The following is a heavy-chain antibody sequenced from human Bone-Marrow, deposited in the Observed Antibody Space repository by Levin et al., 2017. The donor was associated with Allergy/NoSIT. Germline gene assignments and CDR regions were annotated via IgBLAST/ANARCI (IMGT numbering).Heavy chain of an antibody. Sequence: HSQTLSLPCAISGDSVSSDIATWNWIRQSPSRGLEWPGRTYYRSRWYNDYAASVESRITIKADTSKNHFSLQLNSMAPDDTAVYFCARERLQLRFDYWGPGNLVTVSS. CDR3: ARERLQLRFDY. D-gene: IGHD2-2*01. CDR1: GDSVSSDIAT. V-gene: IGHV6-1*01. J-gene: IGHJ4*02. CDR2: TYYRSRWYN.